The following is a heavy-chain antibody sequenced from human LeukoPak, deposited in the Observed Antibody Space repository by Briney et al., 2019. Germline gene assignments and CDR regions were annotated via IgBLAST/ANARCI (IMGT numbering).Heavy chain of an antibody. D-gene: IGHD4-17*01. CDR1: DFTFSRYS. CDR3: ARHGDGFYHGMDV. CDR2: ISSGGHNI. Sequence: GGSLRLSCAASDFTFSRYSMNWFRQAPEEGLEWVSSISSGGHNIFYADPVKGRFTISRDNAKNSLYLQMNSLRVEDTAVYYCARHGDGFYHGMDVWGQGTTVTVSS. J-gene: IGHJ6*01. V-gene: IGHV3-21*01.